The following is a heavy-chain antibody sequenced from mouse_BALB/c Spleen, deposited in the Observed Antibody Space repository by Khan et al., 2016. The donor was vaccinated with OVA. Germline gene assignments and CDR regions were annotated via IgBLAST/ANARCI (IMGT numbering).Heavy chain of an antibody. J-gene: IGHJ3*01. D-gene: IGHD1-1*01. CDR1: GFTFSTYG. CDR3: ARLAYYYNSEGFAY. CDR2: ISSGGHYT. Sequence: EVELVESGGDLVKPGGSLKLSCAASGFTFSTYGMSWVRQTPDMRLEWVATISSGGHYTYYPDSVKGRFTISRDNAKSTLYLQMSILKSEDTAIYYGARLAYYYNSEGFAYWGQGTLVTVSA. V-gene: IGHV5-6*01.